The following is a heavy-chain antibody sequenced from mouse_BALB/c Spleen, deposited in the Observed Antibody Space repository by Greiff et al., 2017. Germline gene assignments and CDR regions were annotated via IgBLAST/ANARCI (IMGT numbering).Heavy chain of an antibody. CDR3: TRSLYYGSQGAMDY. CDR2: INPSNGGT. J-gene: IGHJ4*01. Sequence: QVQLQQSGAELVKPGASVKLSCKASGYTFTSYYMYWVKQRPGQGLEWIGEINPSNGGTNFNEKFKSKATLTVDKSSSTAYMQLSSLTSEDSAVYYCTRSLYYGSQGAMDYWGQGTSVTVSS. D-gene: IGHD1-1*01. V-gene: IGHV1S81*02. CDR1: GYTFTSYY.